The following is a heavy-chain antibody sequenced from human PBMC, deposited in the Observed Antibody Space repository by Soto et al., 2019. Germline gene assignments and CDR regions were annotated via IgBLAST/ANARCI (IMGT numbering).Heavy chain of an antibody. CDR3: ARSAYSNPYY. V-gene: IGHV4-39*01. D-gene: IGHD4-4*01. CDR1: GGSISSSSYY. J-gene: IGHJ4*02. Sequence: LSLTCTVSGGSISSSSYYWGWIRQPPGKGLEWIGSIYYSGSTYYNPSLKSRVTISVDTSKNQFSLKLSSVTAADTAVYYCARSAYSNPYYWGQGTLVTVSS. CDR2: IYYSGST.